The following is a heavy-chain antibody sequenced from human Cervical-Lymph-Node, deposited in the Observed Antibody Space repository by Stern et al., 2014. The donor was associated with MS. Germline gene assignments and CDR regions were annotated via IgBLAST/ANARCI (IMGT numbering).Heavy chain of an antibody. D-gene: IGHD3-22*01. Sequence: VQLVESGAEVKKPGSSVKVSCKASGGTFSSYAISWVRQAPGHGLEWMGGIIPIFGTANYAQKFQGRVTITADESTSTAYMELSSLRSEDTAVYYCARVRYYYDRSGYYPLDYWGQGTLVTVSS. J-gene: IGHJ4*02. CDR2: IIPIFGTA. CDR1: GGTFSSYA. V-gene: IGHV1-69*01. CDR3: ARVRYYYDRSGYYPLDY.